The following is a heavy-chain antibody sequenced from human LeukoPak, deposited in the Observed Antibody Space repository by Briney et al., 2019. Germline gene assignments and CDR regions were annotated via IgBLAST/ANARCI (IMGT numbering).Heavy chain of an antibody. Sequence: GGSLRLSCAASGFTFSSYAMNWVRQAPGKGLGWVSAISGSGGSTYYADSVTGRFTISRDNSKNTLYLQMNSLRAEDTAVYYCAKVVIRDFDYWGQGTLVTVSS. V-gene: IGHV3-23*01. D-gene: IGHD2/OR15-2a*01. CDR1: GFTFSSYA. CDR3: AKVVIRDFDY. CDR2: ISGSGGST. J-gene: IGHJ4*02.